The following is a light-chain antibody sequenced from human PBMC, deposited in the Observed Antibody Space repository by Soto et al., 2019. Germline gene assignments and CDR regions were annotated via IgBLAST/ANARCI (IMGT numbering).Light chain of an antibody. CDR2: GAS. J-gene: IGKJ2*01. Sequence: DIVLTQSPGTLSLSPGERATLSCRASQSVSYNYLACSQQKPGQSPRLLTYGASSRASDIPDRFIGSGSGTVFTLTISRLEREDFAVYYCQQYGRSQYTFGQGAKLETK. V-gene: IGKV3-20*01. CDR1: QSVSYNY. CDR3: QQYGRSQYT.